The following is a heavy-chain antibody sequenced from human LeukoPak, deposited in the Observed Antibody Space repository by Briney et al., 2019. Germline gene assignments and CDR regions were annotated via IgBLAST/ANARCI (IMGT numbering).Heavy chain of an antibody. CDR2: INPNTGGT. V-gene: IGHV1-2*02. D-gene: IGHD3-9*01. CDR1: GYTFTGYY. CDR3: ARAPGGLVIIRDWFDP. J-gene: IGHJ5*02. Sequence: GASVKVSCKASGYTFTGYYIHWVRQAPGQGLEWMGWINPNTGGTNYAQKFQGRVTMTRDTSVSTTYMDLSRLRSDDTAVYYCARAPGGLVIIRDWFDPWGQGTLVTVSS.